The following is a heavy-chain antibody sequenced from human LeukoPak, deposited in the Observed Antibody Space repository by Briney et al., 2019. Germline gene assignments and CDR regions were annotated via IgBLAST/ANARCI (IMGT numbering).Heavy chain of an antibody. CDR1: GGSFSGYF. Sequence: SETLSLTCAVYGGSFSGYFWNWIRQPPGKGLEWIGEINHSGSTSYNPSLKSRVTISVDTSKNQFSLKLSSVTAADTAVYYCARYYSNYIFDYWGQGTLVTVSS. D-gene: IGHD4-11*01. J-gene: IGHJ4*02. CDR2: INHSGST. CDR3: ARYYSNYIFDY. V-gene: IGHV4-34*01.